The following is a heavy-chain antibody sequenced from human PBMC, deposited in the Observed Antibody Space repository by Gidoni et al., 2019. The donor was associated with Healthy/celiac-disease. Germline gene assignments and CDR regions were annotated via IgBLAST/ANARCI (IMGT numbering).Heavy chain of an antibody. Sequence: EVQLLESGGGLVHPGGSLRLSCAASGFTFGRYAMSWVRQAPGKGLEWVAANSGNWCSKNLADSVKGRFPISRDNSKNTLYLEINSLRTEDTAVYYCAKVTSRGYSCSFDYWGQGTLVTVSS. V-gene: IGHV3-23*01. CDR2: NSGNWCSK. D-gene: IGHD5-12*01. CDR3: AKVTSRGYSCSFDY. J-gene: IGHJ4*02. CDR1: GFTFGRYA.